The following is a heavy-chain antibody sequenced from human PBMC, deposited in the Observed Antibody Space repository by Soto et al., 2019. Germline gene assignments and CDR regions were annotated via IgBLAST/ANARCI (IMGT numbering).Heavy chain of an antibody. D-gene: IGHD3-22*01. J-gene: IGHJ6*02. CDR2: IYYSGST. Sequence: SETLSLTCTVSGGSISSGGYYWSWIRQHPGKGLEWIGYIYYSGSTYYNPSLKSRVTISVDTSKNQFSLKLSSVTAADTAVYYCARGYYDSSGYSLYYYGMDVWGQGTTVTVSS. V-gene: IGHV4-31*03. CDR3: ARGYYDSSGYSLYYYGMDV. CDR1: GGSISSGGYY.